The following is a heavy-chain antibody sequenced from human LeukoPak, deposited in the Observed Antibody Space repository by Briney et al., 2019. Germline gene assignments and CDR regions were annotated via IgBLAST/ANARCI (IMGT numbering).Heavy chain of an antibody. CDR2: IYSGGNT. Sequence: GGSMRLSWAASGFTLSSNYMTWVRQAPGKGLEWVSVIYSGGNTYYADSVKGRFTISRDKSKNTLYLQMNSLRAADTAVYYCASGGSYLDDAFDIWGQGTMVTVSS. CDR3: ASGGSYLDDAFDI. J-gene: IGHJ3*02. V-gene: IGHV3-66*02. D-gene: IGHD1-26*01. CDR1: GFTLSSNY.